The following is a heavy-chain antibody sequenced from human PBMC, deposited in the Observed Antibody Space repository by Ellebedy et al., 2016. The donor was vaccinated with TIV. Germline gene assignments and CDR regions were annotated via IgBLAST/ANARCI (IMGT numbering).Heavy chain of an antibody. CDR2: FFYVGST. D-gene: IGHD3-16*01. Sequence: SETLSLXXTVSGGSISSSTYYWSWLRQPPGQGLEWFGSFFYVGSTDYYPSLNSRVTISVDTSKNQFSLRLSSVTAADTAVYYCARRIGARPPASWGQGTLVTVSS. V-gene: IGHV4-39*01. CDR3: ARRIGARPPAS. CDR1: GGSISSSTYY. J-gene: IGHJ5*02.